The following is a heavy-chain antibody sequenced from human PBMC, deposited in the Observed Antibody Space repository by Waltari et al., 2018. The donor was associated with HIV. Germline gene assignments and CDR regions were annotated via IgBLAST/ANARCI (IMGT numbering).Heavy chain of an antibody. CDR2: VNHVGRT. CDR1: GGSFTGYY. Sequence: QVHLEQWGTGLLRPSETLSLTCAVYGGSFTGYYWSWIRQYPGRGLGWIGEVNHVGRTNYRPSLKGRVTVSVDTSKNQFSLTMRSVTAADTAVYYCARDSAPGLAVDDDDGEFFYYGLDVWGQGTTVTVSS. J-gene: IGHJ6*01. CDR3: ARDSAPGLAVDDDDGEFFYYGLDV. D-gene: IGHD6-19*01. V-gene: IGHV4-34*01.